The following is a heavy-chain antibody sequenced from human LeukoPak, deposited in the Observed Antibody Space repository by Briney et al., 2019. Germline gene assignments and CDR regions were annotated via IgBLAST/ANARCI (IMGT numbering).Heavy chain of an antibody. CDR3: AKVATWTYFDS. Sequence: GGSLRLSCEASGFTFSAYAMTWVRQAPGKGLEWVSSIGSDGKTHYSESVKGRFAISRDNSQNTLYLQMNSLRADDTAVYYCAKVATWTYFDSWGQGTLVTVSS. CDR2: IGSDGKT. J-gene: IGHJ4*02. CDR1: GFTFSAYA. V-gene: IGHV3-23*01. D-gene: IGHD3/OR15-3a*01.